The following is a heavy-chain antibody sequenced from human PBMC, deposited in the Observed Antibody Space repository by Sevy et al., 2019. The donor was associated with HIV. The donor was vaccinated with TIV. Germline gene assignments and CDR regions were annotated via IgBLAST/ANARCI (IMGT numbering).Heavy chain of an antibody. CDR3: TRWKAAQSIFDY. D-gene: IGHD6-13*01. J-gene: IGHJ4*02. V-gene: IGHV3-49*04. CDR1: GFTFGDYC. CDR2: LKSDVYGGTV. Sequence: GGSLRLSCTASGFTFGDYCMSWVRQAPGKGLEWVAFLKSDVYGGTVDHAASVRGRFVISRDAAKTIAYLQMNDLKTDDSGVYYCTRWKAAQSIFDYWGQGALVTVSS.